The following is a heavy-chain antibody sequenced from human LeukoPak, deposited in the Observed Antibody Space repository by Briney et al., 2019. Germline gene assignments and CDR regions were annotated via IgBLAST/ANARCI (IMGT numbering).Heavy chain of an antibody. CDR2: INHSGST. CDR3: ARVTIFGHYYYYGMDV. Sequence: SETLSLTCAVYGGSFSGYYWSWVRQPPGKGLEWIGEINHSGSTNYNPSLKSRVTISVDTPKNQFSLKLSSVTAADTAVYYCARVTIFGHYYYYGMDVWGQGTTVTVSS. D-gene: IGHD3-3*01. V-gene: IGHV4-34*01. J-gene: IGHJ6*02. CDR1: GGSFSGYY.